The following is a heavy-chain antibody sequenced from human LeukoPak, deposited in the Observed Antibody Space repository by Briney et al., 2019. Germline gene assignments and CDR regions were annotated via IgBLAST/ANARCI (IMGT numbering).Heavy chain of an antibody. CDR3: ARDGEATYYDFWSGYYQNWFDP. Sequence: ASVKVSCKAPGYTFTGYYMHWVRQAPGQGLEWMGWINPNSGGTNYAQKFQGRVTMTRDTSISTAYMELSRLRSDDTAVYYCARDGEATYYDFWSGYYQNWFDPWGQGTLVTVSS. V-gene: IGHV1-2*02. CDR1: GYTFTGYY. J-gene: IGHJ5*02. CDR2: INPNSGGT. D-gene: IGHD3-3*01.